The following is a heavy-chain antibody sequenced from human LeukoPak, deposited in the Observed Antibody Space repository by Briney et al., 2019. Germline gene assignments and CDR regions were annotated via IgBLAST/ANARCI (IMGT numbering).Heavy chain of an antibody. J-gene: IGHJ4*02. Sequence: SQTLSLTCTVSGVSISSGDYYWSWIRQPPGMGLECIGYIYYSGSTYYNPSLKSRVTISVDTSKNQFSLKLISVTAADTAVYYCARWVGGYSYGYDYWGQGTLVTVSS. V-gene: IGHV4-30-4*01. CDR3: ARWVGGYSYGYDY. CDR1: GVSISSGDYY. CDR2: IYYSGST. D-gene: IGHD5-18*01.